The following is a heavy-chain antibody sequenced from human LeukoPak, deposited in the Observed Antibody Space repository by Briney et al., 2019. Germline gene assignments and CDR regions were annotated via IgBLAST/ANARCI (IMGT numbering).Heavy chain of an antibody. V-gene: IGHV3-30*18. CDR2: ISKDGSDT. D-gene: IGHD3-16*01. CDR3: AKSRAQIMITLGDV. J-gene: IGHJ6*02. CDR1: GFTFSDYY. Sequence: GGSLRLSCAASGFTFSDYYMSWIRQAPGKGLELVAVISKDGSDTSYADSVKGRFTISRDNSKDTMFLQTNSLRREDTAVYYCAKSRAQIMITLGDVWGQGTTVTVAS.